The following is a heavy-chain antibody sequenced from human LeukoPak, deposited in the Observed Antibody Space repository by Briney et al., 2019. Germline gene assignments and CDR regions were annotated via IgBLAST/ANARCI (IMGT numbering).Heavy chain of an antibody. V-gene: IGHV1-8*01. D-gene: IGHD6-6*01. CDR3: ARGLFIGARSASAIDY. Sequence: ASVKVSCKASGYTFTSYDINWVRQATGQGLEWMGWMNTNSGNTGYAQKFQGRVTMTRNTSIRKAYMELSSLRSAATTVYYCARGLFIGARSASAIDYWGQGTLVTVSS. CDR2: MNTNSGNT. J-gene: IGHJ4*02. CDR1: GYTFTSYD.